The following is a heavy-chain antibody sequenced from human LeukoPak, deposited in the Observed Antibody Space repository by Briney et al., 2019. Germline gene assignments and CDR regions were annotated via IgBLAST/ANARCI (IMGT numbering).Heavy chain of an antibody. CDR3: AREGHIAVAGPGAFDI. J-gene: IGHJ3*02. Sequence: GRSLRLSCAASGFTFSSYWMSWVRQAPGKGLEWVASIKQDGSEKYYVDSVKGRFTISRDNAKNSLYLQMNSLRAEDTAVYYCAREGHIAVAGPGAFDIWGQGTMVTVSS. V-gene: IGHV3-7*01. CDR2: IKQDGSEK. CDR1: GFTFSSYW. D-gene: IGHD6-19*01.